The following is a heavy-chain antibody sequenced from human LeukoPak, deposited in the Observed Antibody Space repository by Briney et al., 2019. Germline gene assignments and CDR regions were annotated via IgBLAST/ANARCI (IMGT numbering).Heavy chain of an antibody. CDR3: ARSYYYGSGSYFDY. CDR1: GFTFSSYG. J-gene: IGHJ4*02. Sequence: GGSLRLSCAASGFTFSSYGMHWVRQAPGKGLEWVAFIRYDGSNKYYADSVKGRFTISRDNYKNTLYLQMNSLRAEDTALYHCARSYYYGSGSYFDYWGQGTLVTVSS. V-gene: IGHV3-30*02. CDR2: IRYDGSNK. D-gene: IGHD3-10*01.